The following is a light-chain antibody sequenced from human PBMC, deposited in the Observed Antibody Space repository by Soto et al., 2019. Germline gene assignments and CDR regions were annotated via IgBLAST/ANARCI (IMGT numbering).Light chain of an antibody. CDR1: SSDVGFYNY. V-gene: IGLV2-8*01. CDR3: SSYAGINNLI. Sequence: QSALTQPPSASGSPGQSVTISCTGTSSDVGFYNYVSWFQQHPGKAPKLIIYEVNKRPSGVPDRFSGSNSGNTASLTVSGLQAEDEADYYCSSYAGINNLIFGGGTKLTVL. CDR2: EVN. J-gene: IGLJ2*01.